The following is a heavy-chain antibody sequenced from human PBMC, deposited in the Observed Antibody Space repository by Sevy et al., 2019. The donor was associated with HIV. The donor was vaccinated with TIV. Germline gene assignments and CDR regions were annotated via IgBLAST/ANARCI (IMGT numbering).Heavy chain of an antibody. CDR1: GGSFSGYY. D-gene: IGHD2-2*01. V-gene: IGHV4-34*01. J-gene: IGHJ3*02. Sequence: SETLSLTCAVYGGSFSGYYWSWIRQPPGKGLEWIGEINHSGSTNYNPSLKSGVTISVDTSKKQFALKLISVTAADTAVYYCARHCSGTSCSHAFDIWGQGTMVTVSS. CDR2: INHSGST. CDR3: ARHCSGTSCSHAFDI.